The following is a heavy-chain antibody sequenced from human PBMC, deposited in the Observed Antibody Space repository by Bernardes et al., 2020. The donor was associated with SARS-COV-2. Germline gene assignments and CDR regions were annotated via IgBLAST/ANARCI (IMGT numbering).Heavy chain of an antibody. CDR2: IYYSGST. CDR1: GGSISTNYY. CDR3: ARVGDWNWLDY. Sequence: SETLSLTCSVSGGSISTNYYWGCIRQPPGKGLEWIGSIYYSGSTHYNPSLKSRVTISVDTSKNQFSLKLSSVTAADTAVYYCARVGDWNWLDYWGQGTLVTVSS. V-gene: IGHV4-39*01. D-gene: IGHD1-7*01. J-gene: IGHJ4*02.